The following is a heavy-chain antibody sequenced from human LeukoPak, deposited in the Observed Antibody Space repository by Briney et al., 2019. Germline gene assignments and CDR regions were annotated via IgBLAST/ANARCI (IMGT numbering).Heavy chain of an antibody. J-gene: IGHJ5*02. V-gene: IGHV4-59*08. D-gene: IGHD1-1*01. CDR2: IHYSGST. CDR3: ARLIATAGTADWFDP. CDR1: GGSFSGYY. Sequence: SETLSLTCAVYGGSFSGYYWSWIRQPPGKGLEWIGYIHYSGSTNYNPSLKSRVTISVDTSKTQFSLKLSSVTAADTAVYYCARLIATAGTADWFDPWGQGTLVTVSS.